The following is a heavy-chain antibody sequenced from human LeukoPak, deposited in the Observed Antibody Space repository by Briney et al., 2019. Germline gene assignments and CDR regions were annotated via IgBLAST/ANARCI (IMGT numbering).Heavy chain of an antibody. J-gene: IGHJ4*02. CDR1: GFTFSSYW. CDR3: AREGRDGYNWPYYFDY. CDR2: IKQDGSEK. V-gene: IGHV3-7*03. Sequence: PGGSLRLSCAASGFTFSSYWMSWVRQAPGKGLEWVANIKQDGSEKYYVDSVKGRFTISRDNAKNSLYLQMNSLRAEDTAVYYCAREGRDGYNWPYYFDYWGQGTLVTVSS. D-gene: IGHD5-24*01.